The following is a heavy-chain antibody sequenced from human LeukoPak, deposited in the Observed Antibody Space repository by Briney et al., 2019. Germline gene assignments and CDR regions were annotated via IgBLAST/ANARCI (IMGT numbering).Heavy chain of an antibody. CDR1: GFTLSDYY. CDR3: ARGGHGAADQ. D-gene: IGHD1-26*01. CDR2: ISPSTTHT. Sequence: PEGSLRLSCAASGFTLSDYYMSWSRQAPGKGLEWLSYISPSTTHTSYADSVKGRFTISRDNAKNLLFLQMNSLRAEDTAVYYCARGGHGAADQWGQGTLVTVSS. J-gene: IGHJ5*02. V-gene: IGHV3-11*05.